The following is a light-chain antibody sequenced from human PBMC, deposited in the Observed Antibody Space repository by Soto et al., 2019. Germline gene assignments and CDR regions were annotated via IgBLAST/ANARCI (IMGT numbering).Light chain of an antibody. CDR2: AAS. CDR3: QQHNSYPCT. Sequence: IQLTQSPSSLVASVGDRRTIACRASQGISSYLAWYQQKPGKAPKLLIYAASTLQSGVPSRFSGSGSGTDFTLTISSLQPEDFATYYCQQHNSYPCTFGQGTRVEIK. CDR1: QGISSY. J-gene: IGKJ5*01. V-gene: IGKV1-9*01.